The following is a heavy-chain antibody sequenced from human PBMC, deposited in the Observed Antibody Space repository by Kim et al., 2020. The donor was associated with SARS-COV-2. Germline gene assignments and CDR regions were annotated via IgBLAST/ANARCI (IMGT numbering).Heavy chain of an antibody. Sequence: KGRFTISRDNAKNSLYLQMNSLRAEDTAVYYCARALVQLWPDYYYYGMDVWGQGTTVTVSS. V-gene: IGHV3-11*04. J-gene: IGHJ6*02. D-gene: IGHD5-18*01. CDR3: ARALVQLWPDYYYYGMDV.